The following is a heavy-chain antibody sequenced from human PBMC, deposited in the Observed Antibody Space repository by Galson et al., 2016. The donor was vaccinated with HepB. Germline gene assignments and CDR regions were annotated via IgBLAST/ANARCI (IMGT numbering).Heavy chain of an antibody. CDR2: MNYDSGNT. D-gene: IGHD6-6*01. Sequence: SVKVSCKASGYTFTSYDIHWVRQATGQGLEWMGCMNYDSGNTHYAEKFKGRVTLTRSTSKSTVYMELSSLRSEDMAMYYCARVEYASSTGSNRLDYWGQGTLVTVSS. V-gene: IGHV1-8*02. CDR3: ARVEYASSTGSNRLDY. J-gene: IGHJ4*02. CDR1: GYTFTSYD.